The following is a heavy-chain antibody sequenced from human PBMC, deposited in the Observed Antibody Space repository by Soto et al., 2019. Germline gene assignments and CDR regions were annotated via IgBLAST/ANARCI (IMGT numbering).Heavy chain of an antibody. D-gene: IGHD3-22*01. Sequence: PGLPLRLSCVASECTCISPTMNWVRQTTGKGLEWVSALSGSGDNTYYADSVQGRFTISRDNSKNTLYLQMNSLRAEDTAVYYCAHSFYDNGCYYRPFFDYWGQGTLVTVSS. J-gene: IGHJ4*02. CDR2: LSGSGDNT. CDR1: ECTCISPT. V-gene: IGHV3-23*01. CDR3: AHSFYDNGCYYRPFFDY.